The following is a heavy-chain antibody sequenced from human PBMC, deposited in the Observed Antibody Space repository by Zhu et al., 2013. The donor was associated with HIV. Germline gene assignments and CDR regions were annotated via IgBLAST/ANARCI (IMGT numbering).Heavy chain of an antibody. V-gene: IGHV1-24*01. D-gene: IGHD5-18*01. CDR2: FDPENDKT. Sequence: QVQLVQSGAEVKKLGASVKVSCKVSGYSLSESSMQWVRQTPGKGLEWMGGFDPENDKTVYAQNFKGRITMTEDTSADIAYMELSSLRSEDTAVYYCAMDRLVDTSMIAFDYWGQGTLVTVSS. J-gene: IGHJ4*02. CDR1: GYSLSESS. CDR3: AMDRLVDTSMIAFDY.